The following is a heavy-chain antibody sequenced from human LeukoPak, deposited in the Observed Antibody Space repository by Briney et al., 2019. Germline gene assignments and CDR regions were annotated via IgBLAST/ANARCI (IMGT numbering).Heavy chain of an antibody. CDR3: ARGVTARGFYYYMDI. Sequence: ASVKVSCKASGYTFISYGINWVRQAPGQGLEWMGWINPTSGGTNYAQKFQGRVTMTRDTSISTAYMELSRLRSDDTAVYSCARGVTARGFYYYMDIWGRGTTVTISS. CDR1: GYTFISYG. D-gene: IGHD2-21*02. V-gene: IGHV1-2*02. CDR2: INPTSGGT. J-gene: IGHJ6*03.